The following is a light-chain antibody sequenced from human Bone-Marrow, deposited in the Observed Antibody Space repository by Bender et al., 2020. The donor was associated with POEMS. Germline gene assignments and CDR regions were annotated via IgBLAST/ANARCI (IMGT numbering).Light chain of an antibody. CDR1: RSNIGAEFD. V-gene: IGLV1-40*01. CDR3: QSFDNNLSGWV. J-gene: IGLJ3*02. CDR2: ANI. Sequence: QSALTQPASVSGAPGQRVTISCTGSRSNIGAEFDVHWYQQLPGTAPKLLIYANINRPSGVPDRFSASKSGTSASLAITELQADDEADYYCQSFDNNLSGWVFGGGTRLTVL.